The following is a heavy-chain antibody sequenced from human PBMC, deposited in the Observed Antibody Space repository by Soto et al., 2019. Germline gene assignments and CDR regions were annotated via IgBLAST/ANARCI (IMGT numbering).Heavy chain of an antibody. CDR2: ISGSGGST. D-gene: IGHD2-2*01. Sequence: EVQLLESGGGLVQPGGSLRLSCAASGFTFSSYAMSWVRQAPGKGLEWVSAISGSGGSTYYADSVKGRFTISRDNSKNTLYLQMNSLRAEDTAVYYCEKEQYCSSTSCYFYYYYGMDVWGQGTTVTVSS. CDR1: GFTFSSYA. V-gene: IGHV3-23*01. J-gene: IGHJ6*02. CDR3: EKEQYCSSTSCYFYYYYGMDV.